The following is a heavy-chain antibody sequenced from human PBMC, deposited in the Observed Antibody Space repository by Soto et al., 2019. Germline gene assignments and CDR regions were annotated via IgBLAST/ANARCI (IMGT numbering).Heavy chain of an antibody. D-gene: IGHD3-22*01. CDR3: STRAYDTNGYYRFDP. J-gene: IGHJ5*01. V-gene: IGHV4-34*01. Sequence: LETLSLTCAVYGGSFSGHSWTWIRQSPGKGLEWIGDINHSGRVNYSPSLKSRVTISLDTSKNQFSLTLSAVTAADTAMYYCSTRAYDTNGYYRFDPWGQGTLVTVSS. CDR1: GGSFSGHS. CDR2: INHSGRV.